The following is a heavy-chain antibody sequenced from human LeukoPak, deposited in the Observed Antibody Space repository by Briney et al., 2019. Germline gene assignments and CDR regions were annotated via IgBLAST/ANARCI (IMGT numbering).Heavy chain of an antibody. CDR2: TKQDGGEK. CDR1: GFTFSSYW. J-gene: IGHJ4*02. Sequence: GGSLRLSCAASGFTFSSYWMSGVRQAPGKGLEWVASTKQDGGEKYYVDSVKGRFTISRDNAKSSLYLQMNSLRAEDTAVYYCARDGSTGAVDFDYWGQGTLVTVSS. V-gene: IGHV3-7*05. D-gene: IGHD7-27*01. CDR3: ARDGSTGAVDFDY.